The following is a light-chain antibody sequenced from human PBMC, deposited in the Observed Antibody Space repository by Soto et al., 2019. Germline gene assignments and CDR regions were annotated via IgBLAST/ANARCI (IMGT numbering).Light chain of an antibody. CDR2: GPS. Sequence: EIVLTQSPGTLSLSPGERATLSCRASQSVNSNHIAWYQQKPGQAPRLLIYGPSSRATGIPERFSGSGSGTEFTLTISRLEPEDFAVYYCQQYDKSPPWTFGQGTKVDIK. CDR3: QQYDKSPPWT. CDR1: QSVNSNH. V-gene: IGKV3-20*01. J-gene: IGKJ1*01.